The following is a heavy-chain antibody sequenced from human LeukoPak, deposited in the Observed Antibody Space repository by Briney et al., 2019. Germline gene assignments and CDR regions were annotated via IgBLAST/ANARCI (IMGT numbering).Heavy chain of an antibody. CDR1: GGSISTYY. V-gene: IGHV4-59*01. D-gene: IGHD3-22*01. CDR2: IYYSGNS. J-gene: IGHJ5*02. CDR3: AGLGASGNGYLSWFDP. Sequence: SETLSLTCTVSGGSISTYYWSWIRQPPGKGLEWIGNIYYSGNSNYNPSLKSRVTISVDTSKNQFSLKLSSVTAADTAVYYCAGLGASGNGYLSWFDPWGQGTLVTVSS.